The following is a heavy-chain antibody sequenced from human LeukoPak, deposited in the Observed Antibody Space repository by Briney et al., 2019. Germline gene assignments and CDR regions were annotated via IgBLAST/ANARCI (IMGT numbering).Heavy chain of an antibody. CDR3: ARHDWTIFCSDY. V-gene: IGHV4-39*01. D-gene: IGHD3/OR15-3a*01. CDR1: GGSISSSNYY. J-gene: IGHJ4*02. Sequence: SETLSLTCTVSGGSISSSNYYWGWLRQPPGKGLEWIGSIYYSGNTYYSPSLKSRVTISVYTSKNQFSLKLSSVTAADTSVYYCARHDWTIFCSDYWGQGTLVTVSS. CDR2: IYYSGNT.